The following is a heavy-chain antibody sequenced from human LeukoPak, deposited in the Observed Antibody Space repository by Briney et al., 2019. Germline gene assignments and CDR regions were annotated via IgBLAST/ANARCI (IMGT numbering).Heavy chain of an antibody. J-gene: IGHJ4*02. V-gene: IGHV4-39*01. D-gene: IGHD6-13*01. Sequence: SETLSHTCTVSGDSIGSSNNYWAWVRHPPGKGLEWLGSIFYSGSTYYNPSLKSRVTISVDTSKNQFSLNLYSVTAADTATYYSARRGITYSSSFFVYWRQGTLVTVSS. CDR3: ARRGITYSSSFFVY. CDR2: IFYSGST. CDR1: GDSIGSSNNY.